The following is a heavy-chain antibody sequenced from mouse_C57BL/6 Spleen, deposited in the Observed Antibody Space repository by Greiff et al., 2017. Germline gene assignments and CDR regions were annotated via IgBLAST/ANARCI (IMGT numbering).Heavy chain of an antibody. CDR3: ARSVITTASMDY. CDR1: GYTFTSYW. J-gene: IGHJ4*01. D-gene: IGHD1-1*01. CDR2: IYPGSGST. Sequence: QVQLQQPGAELVKPGASVKMSCKASGYTFTSYWITWVKQRPGQGLEWIGDIYPGSGSTNYNEKFKSKATLTVDTSSSTAYMQRSSLTSEDSAVYYCARSVITTASMDYWGQGTSVTVSS. V-gene: IGHV1-55*01.